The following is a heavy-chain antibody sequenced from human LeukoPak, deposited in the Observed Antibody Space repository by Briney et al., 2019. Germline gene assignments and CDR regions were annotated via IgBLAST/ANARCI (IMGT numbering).Heavy chain of an antibody. J-gene: IGHJ3*02. CDR3: AKSNGYGLVDI. Sequence: SETLSLTCTVSGGSISSYYWSWIRQPPGKGLEWIGEINHSGSTNYKPSLKSRLTISVDTSKNQFSLKLSSVTAADTAVYYCAKSNGYGLVDIWGQGTMVTVSS. D-gene: IGHD3-10*01. CDR1: GGSISSYY. CDR2: INHSGST. V-gene: IGHV4-34*01.